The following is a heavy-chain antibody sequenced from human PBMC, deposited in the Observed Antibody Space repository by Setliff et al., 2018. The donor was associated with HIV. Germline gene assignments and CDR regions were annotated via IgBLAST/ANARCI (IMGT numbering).Heavy chain of an antibody. CDR3: ARHSITLVVGVPERDDAFDI. CDR2: IYYTGTT. D-gene: IGHD3-22*01. J-gene: IGHJ3*02. Sequence: PSETLSLTCTVSGGSISSYYWSWIRQPPGKGLEWIGYIYYTGTTKYDPSLKSRVTMSVDTSKNQLSLKLSSLTAADTAVYYCARHSITLVVGVPERDDAFDIWGQGTMVTVSS. V-gene: IGHV4-59*08. CDR1: GGSISSYY.